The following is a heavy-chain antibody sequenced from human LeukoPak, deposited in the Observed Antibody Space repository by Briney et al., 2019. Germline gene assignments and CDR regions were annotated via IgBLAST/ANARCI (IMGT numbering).Heavy chain of an antibody. J-gene: IGHJ4*02. CDR2: ISGSGGST. V-gene: IGHV3-23*01. CDR1: GFTFSSYA. CDR3: AKAKYYYDSSGPLDY. D-gene: IGHD3-22*01. Sequence: PGRSLRLSCAASGFTFSSYAMSWVRQAPGKGLEWVSAISGSGGSTYYADSVKGRFTISRDNSKNTLYLQMNSLRAEDTAVYYCAKAKYYYDSSGPLDYWGQGTLVTVSS.